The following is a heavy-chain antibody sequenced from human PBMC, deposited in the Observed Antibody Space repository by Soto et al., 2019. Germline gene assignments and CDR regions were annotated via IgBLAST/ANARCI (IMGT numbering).Heavy chain of an antibody. D-gene: IGHD5-12*01. CDR2: IIPIFGSA. J-gene: IGHJ4*02. V-gene: IGHV1-69*06. CDR1: GGIFTSYS. Sequence: QVQLVQSGAEVKKPGSSVKVSCKASGGIFTSYSISWVRQAPGQGLEWMGGIIPIFGSAHYAQKFQGRVTITAATSTTTAYMELRSLRSEDTAVYYCARGPLPEDFDYWGQGTLVTVSS. CDR3: ARGPLPEDFDY.